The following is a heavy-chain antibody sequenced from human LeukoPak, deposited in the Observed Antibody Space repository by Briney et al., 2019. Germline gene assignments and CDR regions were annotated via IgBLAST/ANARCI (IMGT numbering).Heavy chain of an antibody. D-gene: IGHD3-22*01. CDR2: ISGSGGST. J-gene: IGHJ4*02. Sequence: GGSLRLSCAASGFTFSGYAMSWVRQAPGKGLEWVSAISGSGGSTYYADSVKGRFTISRDNSKNTLYLQMNSLRAEDTAVYYCAKDGGYYYDSSGYYPFDYWGQGTLVTVSS. CDR1: GFTFSGYA. CDR3: AKDGGYYYDSSGYYPFDY. V-gene: IGHV3-23*01.